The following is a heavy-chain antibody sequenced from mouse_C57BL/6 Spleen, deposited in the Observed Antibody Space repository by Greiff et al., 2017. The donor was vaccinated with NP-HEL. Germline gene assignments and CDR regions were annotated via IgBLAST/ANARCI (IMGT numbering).Heavy chain of an antibody. J-gene: IGHJ1*03. D-gene: IGHD2-3*01. Sequence: QVQLQQPGAELVMPGASVKLSCKASGYTFTSYWMHWVKQRPGQGLEWIGEIDPSDSYTNYNQKFKGKSTLTVDKSSSTAYMHLSSLTSEDSAVYYCARHGYYPNWYFDVGGTGTTVTVSS. CDR1: GYTFTSYW. CDR2: IDPSDSYT. V-gene: IGHV1-69*01. CDR3: ARHGYYPNWYFDV.